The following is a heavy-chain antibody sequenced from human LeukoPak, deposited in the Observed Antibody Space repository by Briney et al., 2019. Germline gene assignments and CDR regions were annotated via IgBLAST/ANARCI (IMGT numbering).Heavy chain of an antibody. CDR1: GYTFTGYY. J-gene: IGHJ4*02. D-gene: IGHD2-8*01. Sequence: ASVKVSFTSSGYTFTGYYMHWVRQAPGQGLEWMGWINPNSGGTNYAQKFQGRVTMTRDTSISTAYMELSRLRSDDTAVYYCARDRCTKGVCYHYGGQATLVTVSS. CDR2: INPNSGGT. CDR3: ARDRCTKGVCYHY. V-gene: IGHV1-2*02.